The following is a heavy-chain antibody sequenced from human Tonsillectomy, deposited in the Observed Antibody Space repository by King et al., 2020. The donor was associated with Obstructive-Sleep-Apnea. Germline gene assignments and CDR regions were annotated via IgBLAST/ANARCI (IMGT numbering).Heavy chain of an antibody. Sequence: VKLVQSGGGVVQPGRSLRLSCAASGFSFSNYVMHWVRQAPGKGLEWVAVIWYDETNKYYADSVKGRFTISRDNSNNTLYLQMNSLRADDTAVYYCARVPTIDFDFDYWGQGTLVTVSS. CDR1: GFSFSNYV. V-gene: IGHV3-33*01. CDR3: ARVPTIDFDFDY. CDR2: IWYDETNK. D-gene: IGHD5-12*01. J-gene: IGHJ4*02.